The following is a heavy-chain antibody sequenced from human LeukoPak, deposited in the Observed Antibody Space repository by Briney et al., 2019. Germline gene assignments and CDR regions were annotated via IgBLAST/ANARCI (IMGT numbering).Heavy chain of an antibody. Sequence: KPSETLSLTCTVSGGSISSYYWSWIRQPPGKGLEWIGYIYYSGSTNYNPSLKSRVTISVDTSKNQFSLKLSSVTAADTAVYYCARVGDLGPAAFDIWGQGTMVTVSS. CDR3: ARVGDLGPAAFDI. D-gene: IGHD3-16*01. CDR1: GGSISSYY. J-gene: IGHJ3*02. CDR2: IYYSGST. V-gene: IGHV4-59*01.